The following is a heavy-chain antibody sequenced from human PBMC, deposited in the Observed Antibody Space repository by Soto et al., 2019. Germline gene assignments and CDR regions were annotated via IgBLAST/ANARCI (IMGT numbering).Heavy chain of an antibody. CDR1: GGPFSSYA. D-gene: IGHD3-16*01. CDR2: IIPIFGTA. CDR3: AREGWAVWYDFDY. Sequence: QVQLVQSGAEVKKPGSSVKVSCKASGGPFSSYAISWVRPAPGQGLEWMGGIIPIFGTANYAQKFQGRVTITADESTSTAYMELSSLRSEDTAVYYCAREGWAVWYDFDYWGQGTLVTVSS. J-gene: IGHJ4*02. V-gene: IGHV1-69*01.